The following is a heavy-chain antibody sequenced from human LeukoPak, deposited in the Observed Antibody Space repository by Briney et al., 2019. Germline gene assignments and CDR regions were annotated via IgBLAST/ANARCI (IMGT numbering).Heavy chain of an antibody. D-gene: IGHD3-10*01. CDR1: GFTFSSYG. CDR3: AKDGRGGYYYYYMDV. Sequence: GGSLRLSCAAPGFTFSSYGMHWVRQAPGKGLEWVAVIWYDGSNKYYADSVKGRFTISRDNSKNTLCLQMNSLRAEDTAVYYCAKDGRGGYYYYYMDVWGKGTTVTVSS. J-gene: IGHJ6*03. V-gene: IGHV3-33*06. CDR2: IWYDGSNK.